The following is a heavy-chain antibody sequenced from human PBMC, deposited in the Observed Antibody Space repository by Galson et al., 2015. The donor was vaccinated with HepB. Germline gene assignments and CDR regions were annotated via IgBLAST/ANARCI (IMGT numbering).Heavy chain of an antibody. Sequence: SLRLSCAASGFTFSSYSMNWVRQAPGKGLEWVSSISSSSSYIYYADSVKGRFTISRDNAKNSLYLQMNSLRAEDTAVYYRARDANPGRDYYYYMDVWGKGTTVTVSS. CDR3: ARDANPGRDYYYYMDV. J-gene: IGHJ6*03. V-gene: IGHV3-21*01. CDR2: ISSSSSYI. CDR1: GFTFSSYS. D-gene: IGHD1-14*01.